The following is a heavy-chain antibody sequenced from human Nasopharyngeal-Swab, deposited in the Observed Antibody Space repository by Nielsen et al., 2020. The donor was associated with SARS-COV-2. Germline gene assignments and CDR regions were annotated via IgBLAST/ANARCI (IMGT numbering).Heavy chain of an antibody. Sequence: SETLSLTCAVYGGSLSGYYWSWIRQPPGKGLEWIGEINHSGRTNYNTSLKSRVTISVDTSKNQFSLKLGSVTAADTAVYYCARHDYSNYNWGQGTLVTVSS. CDR3: ARHDYSNYN. D-gene: IGHD4-11*01. J-gene: IGHJ4*02. CDR2: INHSGRT. V-gene: IGHV4-34*01. CDR1: GGSLSGYY.